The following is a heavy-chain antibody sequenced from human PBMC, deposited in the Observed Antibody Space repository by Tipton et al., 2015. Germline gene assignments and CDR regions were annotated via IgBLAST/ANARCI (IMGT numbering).Heavy chain of an antibody. CDR2: INHSGGT. CDR3: ARGGVGSSWVDY. V-gene: IGHV4-34*01. CDR1: GGSFDGGPFGDDF. Sequence: TLSLTCAVYGGSFDGGPFGDDFWSWIRQPPGKGLEWIGEINHSGGTNYSPSLKSRVAISIDTSKNQFSLKLTSVTAADTALYYCARGGVGSSWVDYWGQGTLVTVSS. D-gene: IGHD6-13*01. J-gene: IGHJ4*02.